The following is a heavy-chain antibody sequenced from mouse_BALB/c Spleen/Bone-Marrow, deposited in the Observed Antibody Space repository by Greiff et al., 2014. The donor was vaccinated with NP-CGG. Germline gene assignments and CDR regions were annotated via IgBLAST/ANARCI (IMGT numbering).Heavy chain of an antibody. J-gene: IGHJ4*01. CDR2: IYPGNVNT. V-gene: IGHV1S56*01. CDR1: GCTFTSYY. CDR3: ARHKWAMDY. Sequence: QVQLQQSGPELVKPGASVRISCKASGCTFTSYYIHWVKQRPGQGLEWIGWIYPGNVNTKYNEKFKVKATLTADKSSSTAYMQLSSLTAEDAAVYFGARHKWAMDYWGQGTSVTVSS. D-gene: IGHD1-3*01.